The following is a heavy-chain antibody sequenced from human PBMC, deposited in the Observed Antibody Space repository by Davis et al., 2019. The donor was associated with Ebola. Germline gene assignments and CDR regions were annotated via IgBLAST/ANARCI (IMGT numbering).Heavy chain of an antibody. CDR2: IYYSGST. D-gene: IGHD3-9*01. CDR1: GGSISSSSYY. J-gene: IGHJ5*02. Sequence: MPSETLSLTCTVSGGSISSSSYYWGWIRQPPGKGLEWIGSIYYSGSTYYNPSLKSRVTISVDTSKNQFSLKLSSVTAADTAVYYCAREYYDILTTHMSWFDPWGQGTLVTVSS. CDR3: AREYYDILTTHMSWFDP. V-gene: IGHV4-39*01.